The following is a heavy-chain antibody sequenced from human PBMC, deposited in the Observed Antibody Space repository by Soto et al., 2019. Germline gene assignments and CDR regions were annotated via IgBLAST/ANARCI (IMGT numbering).Heavy chain of an antibody. CDR2: ISAYNGNT. CDR1: GYTFTSYG. J-gene: IGHJ6*02. V-gene: IGHV1-18*04. D-gene: IGHD2-15*01. Sequence: ASVKVSGMASGYTFTSYGISLVRQAPRQWLEGMGWISAYNGNTNYAQKLQGRVTMTTDTSTSTAYMELRSLRSDDTAVYYCARGGGYCSGGSCYVGVYYCYGMDVWGQGITVTVSS. CDR3: ARGGGYCSGGSCYVGVYYCYGMDV.